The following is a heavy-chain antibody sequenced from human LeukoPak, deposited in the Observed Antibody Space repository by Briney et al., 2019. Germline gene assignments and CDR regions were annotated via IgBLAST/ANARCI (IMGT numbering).Heavy chain of an antibody. CDR1: GGSISSYY. CDR2: IYYGGST. J-gene: IGHJ6*03. CDR3: ARTTEGGYSYGYFYYYYMDV. Sequence: SETLFLTCTVSGGSISSYYWSWIRQPPGKGLEWIGYIYYGGSTNYKSSLKSRVTISVDTSKNQFSLKLSSVTAADTAVYYCARTTEGGYSYGYFYYYYMDVWGKGTTVTISS. V-gene: IGHV4-59*01. D-gene: IGHD5-18*01.